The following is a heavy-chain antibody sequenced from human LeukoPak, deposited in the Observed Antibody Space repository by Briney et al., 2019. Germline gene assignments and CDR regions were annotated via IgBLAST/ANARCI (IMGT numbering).Heavy chain of an antibody. CDR3: ARDTFGIAVAGTTFDY. CDR2: ISYDGSNK. D-gene: IGHD6-19*01. CDR1: GFTFSSYA. J-gene: IGHJ4*02. Sequence: PGGSLRLSCAASGFTFSSYAMHWVRQAPGKGLEWVAVISYDGSNKYYADSVKGRFTISRDNSKNTLYLQMNSLRAEDMAVYYCARDTFGIAVAGTTFDYWGQGTLVTVSS. V-gene: IGHV3-30-3*01.